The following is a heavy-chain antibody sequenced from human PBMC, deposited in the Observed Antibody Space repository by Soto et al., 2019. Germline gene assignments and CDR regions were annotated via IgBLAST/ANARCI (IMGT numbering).Heavy chain of an antibody. J-gene: IGHJ6*02. D-gene: IGHD3-22*01. Sequence: ASVKFSCKASGYTFTSYYMHWSRQAPGQGLEWMGIINPGGGSTSYAQKFQGRATMTRDTSTSTVYMELSSLRSEDTAVYYCARIGSRDSSGYYYGVRHYYYSGMDVWGQGTTVTVS. CDR1: GYTFTSYY. V-gene: IGHV1-46*01. CDR2: INPGGGST. CDR3: ARIGSRDSSGYYYGVRHYYYSGMDV.